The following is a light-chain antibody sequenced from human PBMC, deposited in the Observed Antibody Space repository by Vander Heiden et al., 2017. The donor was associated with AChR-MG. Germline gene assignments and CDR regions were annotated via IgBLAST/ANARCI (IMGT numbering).Light chain of an antibody. CDR2: VAS. V-gene: IGKV3-15*01. Sequence: EIVVTQSPATLSVSPGETVTLSCRTSENVGSNLVWYQQKPGQAPSLLIYVASARANGVPHRFSGSGSGKEFTLTISSLQYEDLAVYYWQQDNNWITFGGGTKVEIK. CDR1: ENVGSN. J-gene: IGKJ4*01. CDR3: QQDNNWIT.